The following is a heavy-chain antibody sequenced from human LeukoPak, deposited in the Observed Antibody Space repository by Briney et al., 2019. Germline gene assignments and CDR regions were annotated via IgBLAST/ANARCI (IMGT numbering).Heavy chain of an antibody. CDR1: GFTFSSYG. V-gene: IGHV3-30*02. CDR3: AKNAAAAGHFDY. J-gene: IGHJ4*02. Sequence: GGSLRLSYAASGFTFSSYGMHWVRQAPGKGLEWVAFIRYDGSNKYYADSVKGRFTISRDNSKNTLYLQMNSLRAEDTAVYYCAKNAAAAGHFDYWGQGTRVTVSS. D-gene: IGHD6-13*01. CDR2: IRYDGSNK.